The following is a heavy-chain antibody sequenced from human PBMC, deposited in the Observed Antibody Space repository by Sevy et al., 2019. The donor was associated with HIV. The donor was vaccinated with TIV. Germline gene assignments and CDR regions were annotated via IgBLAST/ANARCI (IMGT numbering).Heavy chain of an antibody. V-gene: IGHV3-23*01. CDR2: INGRGGSA. D-gene: IGHD1-26*01. Sequence: GGSLRLSCAASGFTFSSFAMSWVRHIPGKGLEWVSTINGRGGSAYYADSVKGRFTLSRDNSNNTVFLQMNRLGDEDTAVYYCARPTPRIAPSSAAFFDYWGQCTLVTVSS. CDR3: ARPTPRIAPSSAAFFDY. CDR1: GFTFSSFA. J-gene: IGHJ4*02.